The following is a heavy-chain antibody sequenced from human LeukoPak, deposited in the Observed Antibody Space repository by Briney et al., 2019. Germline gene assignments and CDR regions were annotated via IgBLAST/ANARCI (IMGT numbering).Heavy chain of an antibody. D-gene: IGHD6-25*01. J-gene: IGHJ4*02. CDR1: GFTFSSYA. Sequence: GGSLRLSCAASGFTFSSYAMHWVRQAPGKGLEWVAVISYDGSNKYYADSVKGRFTISRDNSKNTLYLQMNSLRAEDTAVYYCARVVWGIAAGASDYWGQGTLVTVSS. CDR3: ARVVWGIAAGASDY. V-gene: IGHV3-30*04. CDR2: ISYDGSNK.